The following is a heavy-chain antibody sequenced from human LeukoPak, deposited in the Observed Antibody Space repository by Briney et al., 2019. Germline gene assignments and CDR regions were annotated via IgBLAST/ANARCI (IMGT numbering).Heavy chain of an antibody. J-gene: IGHJ4*02. D-gene: IGHD6-13*01. V-gene: IGHV3-74*01. CDR3: VRGQATAWGLDY. CDR2: INSDGSTT. Sequence: GGSLRLSCVASGFTFSSYWMHWVRQALGKGLVWVSRINSDGSTTTYADSVKGRFTISRDNAKNTVYLQMNSLRTEDTALYYCVRGQATAWGLDYWGQGTLVTVSS. CDR1: GFTFSSYW.